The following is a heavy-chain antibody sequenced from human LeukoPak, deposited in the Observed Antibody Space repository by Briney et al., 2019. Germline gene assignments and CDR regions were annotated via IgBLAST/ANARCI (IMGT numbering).Heavy chain of an antibody. CDR1: GYTFTSYG. CDR2: ISAYNGNT. CDR3: AREALGGSSWSN. J-gene: IGHJ4*02. D-gene: IGHD6-13*01. Sequence: ASVKVSCKASGYTFTSYGISWVRQAPGQGLERMGWISAYNGNTNYAQKLQGRVTMTTDTSTSTAYMELRSLRSDDTAVYYCAREALGGSSWSNWGQGTLVTVSS. V-gene: IGHV1-18*01.